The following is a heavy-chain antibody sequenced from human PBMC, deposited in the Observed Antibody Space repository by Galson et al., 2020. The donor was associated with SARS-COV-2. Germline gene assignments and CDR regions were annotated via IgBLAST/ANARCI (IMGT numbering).Heavy chain of an antibody. CDR2: ISYDGSNK. Sequence: GGSLRLSCAASGFTFSSYAMHWVRQAPGKGLEWVAVISYDGSNKYYADSVKGRFTISRDNSKNTLYLQMNSLRAEDTAVYYCAREGCGGDCYLDYYYYGMDVWGQGTTVTVSS. CDR1: GFTFSSYA. CDR3: AREGCGGDCYLDYYYYGMDV. J-gene: IGHJ6*02. V-gene: IGHV3-30*04. D-gene: IGHD2-21*01.